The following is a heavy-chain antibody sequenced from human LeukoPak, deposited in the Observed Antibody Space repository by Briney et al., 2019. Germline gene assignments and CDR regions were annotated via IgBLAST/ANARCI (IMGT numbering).Heavy chain of an antibody. CDR3: ARGCSGGRCYSGGWFDP. CDR1: GFTFSSYW. D-gene: IGHD2-15*01. V-gene: IGHV3-74*01. CDR2: INSDGSST. J-gene: IGHJ5*02. Sequence: GGSLRLSCAASGFTFSSYWMHWVRQAPGKGLVWVSRINSDGSSTTYADSVKGRFTISRDNAKNTLYLQMNSLRVDDTAVYYCARGCSGGRCYSGGWFDPWAREPWSPSPQ.